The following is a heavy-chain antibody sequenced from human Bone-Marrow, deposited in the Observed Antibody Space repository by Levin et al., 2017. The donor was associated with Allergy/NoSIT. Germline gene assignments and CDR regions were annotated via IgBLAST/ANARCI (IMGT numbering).Heavy chain of an antibody. J-gene: IGHJ4*02. V-gene: IGHV4-4*02. CDR3: ARISSWYFPPSRYFDY. Sequence: PSETLSLTCAVSGGSISSSNWWSWVRQPPGKGLEWIGEIYHSGSTNYNPSLKSRVTISVDKSKNQFSLKLSSVTAADTAVYYCARISSWYFPPSRYFDYWGQGTLVTVSS. D-gene: IGHD6-13*01. CDR2: IYHSGST. CDR1: GGSISSSNW.